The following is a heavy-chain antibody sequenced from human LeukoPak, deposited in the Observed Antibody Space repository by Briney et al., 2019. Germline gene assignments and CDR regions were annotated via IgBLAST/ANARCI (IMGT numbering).Heavy chain of an antibody. CDR1: GDSISSYY. Sequence: ASETLSLTCTVSGDSISSYYWSWIRQPAGKGLEWIGRIYTSGTTNYNPSLKSRVTMSVDTSKKQFSLKLNSVTAADTAVYYCARVGSSPTHSDYRGQGTLVTVSS. D-gene: IGHD6-13*01. V-gene: IGHV4-4*07. CDR2: IYTSGTT. CDR3: ARVGSSPTHSDY. J-gene: IGHJ4*02.